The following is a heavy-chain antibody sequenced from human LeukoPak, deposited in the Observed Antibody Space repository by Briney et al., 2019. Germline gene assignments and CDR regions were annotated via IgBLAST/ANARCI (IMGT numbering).Heavy chain of an antibody. CDR3: ASDIVGATNYYFDY. V-gene: IGHV4-34*01. D-gene: IGHD1-26*01. J-gene: IGHJ4*02. CDR1: GGSFSGYY. Sequence: PSETLSLTCAVYGGSFSGYYWSWIRQPPGKGLEWIREINHSGSTYYNPSLKSRVTISVDTSKNQFSLKLSSVTAADTAVYYCASDIVGATNYYFDYWGQGTLVTVSS. CDR2: INHSGST.